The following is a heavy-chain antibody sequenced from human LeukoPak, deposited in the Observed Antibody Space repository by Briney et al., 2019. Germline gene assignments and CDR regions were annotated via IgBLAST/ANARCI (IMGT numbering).Heavy chain of an antibody. D-gene: IGHD1-26*01. Sequence: GASVKVSCKVPGYSLTVFSMHWVRQAPGQGLEWMAIINPSGDVRSYAQKFQGRVTVTRDMSTRTVYMELSDLRPEDTAVYYCARDYSGEWEQLTGWWFDPWGQGTLVIVSS. CDR2: INPSGDVR. CDR1: GYSLTVFS. J-gene: IGHJ5*02. V-gene: IGHV1-46*01. CDR3: ARDYSGEWEQLTGWWFDP.